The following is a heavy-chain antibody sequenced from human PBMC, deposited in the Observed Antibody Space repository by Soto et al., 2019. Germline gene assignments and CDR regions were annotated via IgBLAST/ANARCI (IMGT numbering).Heavy chain of an antibody. J-gene: IGHJ6*02. CDR1: GYAFTSYD. D-gene: IGHD4-17*01. CDR3: ARMTTAGYYYYYYGMDV. Sequence: ASVKVSCKASGYAFTSYDINWVRQATGQGLEWMGWMNPNSGNTGYAQKFQGRVTMTRNTSISTAYMELSSLRSEDTAVYYCARMTTAGYYYYYYGMDVWGQGTTVTVSS. V-gene: IGHV1-8*01. CDR2: MNPNSGNT.